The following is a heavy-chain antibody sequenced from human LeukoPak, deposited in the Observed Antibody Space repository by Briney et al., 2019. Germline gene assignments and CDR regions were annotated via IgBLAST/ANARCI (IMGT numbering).Heavy chain of an antibody. J-gene: IGHJ4*02. Sequence: PSETLSLTCTVSGGSISTYYWSWVRQAPGKGLEWVSVIYSGGSTYYADSVKGRFTISRDNSKNTLYLQMNSLRAEDTAVYYCARPRLLWFGESLFDWGQGTLVTVSS. CDR3: ARPRLLWFGESLFD. CDR1: GGSISTYY. V-gene: IGHV3-53*01. D-gene: IGHD3-10*01. CDR2: IYSGGST.